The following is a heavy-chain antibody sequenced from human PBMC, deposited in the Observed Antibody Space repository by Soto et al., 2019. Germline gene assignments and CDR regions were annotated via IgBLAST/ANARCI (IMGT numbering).Heavy chain of an antibody. Sequence: SVKVSCKASGGTFSGYAISWVRQAPGQGLEWMGGIIPIFGTANYAQKFQGRVTITADESTSTAYMELSGLRSEDTAVYYCASNQLESLPNYYYYGMDVWGQGTTVTVSS. CDR2: IIPIFGTA. V-gene: IGHV1-69*13. CDR3: ASNQLESLPNYYYYGMDV. CDR1: GGTFSGYA. D-gene: IGHD1-1*01. J-gene: IGHJ6*02.